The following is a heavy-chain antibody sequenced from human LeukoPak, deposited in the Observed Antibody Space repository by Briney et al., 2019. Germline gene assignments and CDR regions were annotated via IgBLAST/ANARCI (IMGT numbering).Heavy chain of an antibody. J-gene: IGHJ3*02. Sequence: GRSLRLSCAAPGFTFDDYAMHWVRQAPGKGLEGVSGISWNSGSIGYADSVKGRFTISRDNAKNSLYLQMNSLRAEDTALYYCAKEWDSSGYYLSSAFDIWGQGTMVTVSS. CDR1: GFTFDDYA. D-gene: IGHD3-22*01. CDR3: AKEWDSSGYYLSSAFDI. CDR2: ISWNSGSI. V-gene: IGHV3-9*01.